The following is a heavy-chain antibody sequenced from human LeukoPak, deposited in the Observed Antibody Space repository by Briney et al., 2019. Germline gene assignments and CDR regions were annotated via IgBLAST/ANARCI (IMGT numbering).Heavy chain of an antibody. CDR1: GGSFSGYN. D-gene: IGHD3-22*01. J-gene: IGHJ3*02. CDR2: INHSGTT. Sequence: KPSETLSLTCAVYGGSFSGYNWSWIRQPPGKGLEWIGEINHSGTTNYNPSLKSRVTISVDTSKNQFSLKLSSVNAADTAVYYCARAPRGSRIVVIITDAFDIWGQGTMVTVSS. CDR3: ARAPRGSRIVVIITDAFDI. V-gene: IGHV4-34*01.